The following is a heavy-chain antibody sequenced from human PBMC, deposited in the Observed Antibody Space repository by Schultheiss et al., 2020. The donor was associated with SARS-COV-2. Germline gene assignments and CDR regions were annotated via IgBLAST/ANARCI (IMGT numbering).Heavy chain of an antibody. Sequence: SETLSLTCTVSGGSISSSSYYWGWIRQPPGKGLEWIGYIYYSGYPNYNPSLESRVTMSVDASKSQFSLKLRSVAAADTAVYYCARSSSGWFGVDVWGQGTTVTVSS. D-gene: IGHD6-19*01. CDR3: ARSSSGWFGVDV. CDR1: GGSISSSSYY. V-gene: IGHV4-61*05. J-gene: IGHJ6*02. CDR2: IYYSGYP.